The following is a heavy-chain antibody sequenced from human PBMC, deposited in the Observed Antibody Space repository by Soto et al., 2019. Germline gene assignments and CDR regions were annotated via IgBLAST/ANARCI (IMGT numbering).Heavy chain of an antibody. J-gene: IGHJ3*02. CDR2: IYYSGST. Sequence: LSLTCTVSGGSISSYYWSWIRQPPGKGLEWIGYIYYSGSTNYNPSLKSRVTISVDTSKNQFSLKLSSVTAADTAVYYCAREGYYDSSGLGLFDIWGQGTMVTVSS. V-gene: IGHV4-59*01. D-gene: IGHD3-22*01. CDR3: AREGYYDSSGLGLFDI. CDR1: GGSISSYY.